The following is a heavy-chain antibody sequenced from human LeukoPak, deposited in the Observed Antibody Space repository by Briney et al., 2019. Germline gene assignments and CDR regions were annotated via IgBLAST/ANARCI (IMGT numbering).Heavy chain of an antibody. CDR3: ARPRDSSSFGPFDC. Sequence: GESLKISCKVSGYSFTNYWLGWVRQMPGKGLDWMGIIFPGDSDTRYSPSFQGQVTISADKSISTAYLQWNSLKASDTAMYYCARPRDSSSFGPFDCWGQGTLVTVSS. CDR1: GYSFTNYW. D-gene: IGHD6-6*01. J-gene: IGHJ4*02. CDR2: IFPGDSDT. V-gene: IGHV5-51*01.